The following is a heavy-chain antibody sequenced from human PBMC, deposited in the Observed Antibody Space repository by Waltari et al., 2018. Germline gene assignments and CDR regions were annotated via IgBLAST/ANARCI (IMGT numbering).Heavy chain of an antibody. J-gene: IGHJ6*02. CDR2: INHAGYT. Sequence: QVQLQQWGAGLLQSSETLSLTCAVYGGSFSGSYWGWVRQHPGKGLEWIGEINHAGYTNHNPSLRRRVTMSADTSKSQFSLKLNSVTAADTAVYYCVRLEDCTGPGGHCYSGDPFALDVWGQGTTVTVSS. D-gene: IGHD2-15*01. CDR1: GGSFSGSY. CDR3: VRLEDCTGPGGHCYSGDPFALDV. V-gene: IGHV4-34*02.